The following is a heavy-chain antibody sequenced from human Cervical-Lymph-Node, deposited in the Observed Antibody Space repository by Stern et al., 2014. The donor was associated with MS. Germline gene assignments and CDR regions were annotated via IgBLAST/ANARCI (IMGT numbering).Heavy chain of an antibody. Sequence: VQLVESGGGVVQPGGALRLSCAASGFSISNYGMHWVRQAPGKGLEWVAIIWYDGGYKNYAASVKGRFTISRDNSKNTVYLHMNSLRADDTAVYYCARGVGATSGDAFDIWGQGTMVTVSS. V-gene: IGHV3-33*01. CDR3: ARGVGATSGDAFDI. J-gene: IGHJ3*02. CDR1: GFSISNYG. D-gene: IGHD1-26*01. CDR2: IWYDGGYK.